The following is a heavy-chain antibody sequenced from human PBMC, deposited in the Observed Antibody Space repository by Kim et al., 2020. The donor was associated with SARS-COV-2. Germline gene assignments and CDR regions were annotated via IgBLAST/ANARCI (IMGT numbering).Heavy chain of an antibody. CDR2: ISRGEDYT. Sequence: GGSLRLSCAASAFTFSNFSFHWVRQAPGKGLEWVSFISRGEDYTYYAESVQGRFTISRDNAKNSLFLQMNSLRAEDTGVYYCARDLLRGSCRSAYGMDG. V-gene: IGHV3-21*01. D-gene: IGHD2-15*01. J-gene: IGHJ6*01. CDR1: AFTFSNFS. CDR3: ARDLLRGSCRSAYGMDG.